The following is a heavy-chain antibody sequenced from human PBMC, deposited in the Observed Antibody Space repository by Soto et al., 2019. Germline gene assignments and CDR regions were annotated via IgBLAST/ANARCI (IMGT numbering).Heavy chain of an antibody. J-gene: IGHJ2*01. CDR3: ARRAGGAVVWYYDL. CDR1: GFIFSNYA. CDR2: ISGRGGST. Sequence: EEQLLESGGGVVQRGGSLRPSCAASGFIFSNYAMTWVRQAPGKGLEWVSRISGRGGSTYYADSVKGRLTMSRDNSKNTRYMQMNSLSAEDTAIYYCARRAGGAVVWYYDLWGRGTLVTV. V-gene: IGHV3-23*01. D-gene: IGHD2-21*01.